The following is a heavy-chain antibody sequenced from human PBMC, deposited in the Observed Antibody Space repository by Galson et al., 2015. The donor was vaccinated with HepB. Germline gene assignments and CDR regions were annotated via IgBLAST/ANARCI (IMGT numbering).Heavy chain of an antibody. Sequence: SVKVSCKASEYTFTTYYMHWVRQAPGQGLEWMGVINPSGGSTRYPQKFQDRVTMTRDTSTSTVYMELSSLRSEDTALYYCARADYGGSHLDFWGQGTLVTVTS. CDR3: ARADYGGSHLDF. V-gene: IGHV1-46*03. D-gene: IGHD4/OR15-4a*01. CDR1: EYTFTTYY. CDR2: INPSGGST. J-gene: IGHJ4*02.